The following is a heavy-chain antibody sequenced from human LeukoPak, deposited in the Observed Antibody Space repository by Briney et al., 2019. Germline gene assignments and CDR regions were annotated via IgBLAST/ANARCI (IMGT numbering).Heavy chain of an antibody. V-gene: IGHV3-7*01. CDR3: ARDLGPLDY. CDR2: IKQDGSEK. Sequence: PGGSLRLSCPASGFTFISYWMSWVGQAPGKGLEGLANIKQDGSEKYYVDSVKLRFTISRDSAKNSLYLQMNSLRAEDTALYSCARDLGPLDYWGQGTLVTVSS. D-gene: IGHD7-27*01. CDR1: GFTFISYW. J-gene: IGHJ4*02.